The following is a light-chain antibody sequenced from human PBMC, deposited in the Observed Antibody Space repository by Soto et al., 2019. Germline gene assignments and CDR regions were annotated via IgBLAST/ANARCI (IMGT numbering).Light chain of an antibody. Sequence: EIVLTQSPGTLSLSPGDTATLSCRASQSISSSYLAWYQQKPGQPPRLLIYGTSGRATGIPDRFIGSGSGTDFTLTISRLEPEDFAVYYCQQYVSSPFTFGPGTKVNSK. CDR1: QSISSSY. J-gene: IGKJ3*01. V-gene: IGKV3-20*01. CDR2: GTS. CDR3: QQYVSSPFT.